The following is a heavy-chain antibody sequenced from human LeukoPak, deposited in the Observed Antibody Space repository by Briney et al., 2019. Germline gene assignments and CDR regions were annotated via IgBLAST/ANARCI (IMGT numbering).Heavy chain of an antibody. CDR1: GYTFTSYG. D-gene: IGHD3-22*01. CDR3: ARVDSSGYYYPFAFDI. CDR2: ISAYNGNT. J-gene: IGHJ3*02. V-gene: IGHV1-18*01. Sequence: ASVKVSCKASGYTFTSYGISWVRQAPGQGLEWMGWISAYNGNTNYAQKLQGRVTMTTDTSTSTAYMGLRSLRSDDTAVYYCARVDSSGYYYPFAFDIWGQGTMVTVSS.